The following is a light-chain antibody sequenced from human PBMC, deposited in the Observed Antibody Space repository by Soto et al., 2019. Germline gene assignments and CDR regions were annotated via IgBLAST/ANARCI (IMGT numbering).Light chain of an antibody. J-gene: IGKJ4*01. CDR3: QQYYSLPLI. CDR1: QSVLFRSNNKHY. Sequence: DIVMTQSPDSLAVSLGERATINCKSSQSVLFRSNNKHYLAWYQQKPGQPPKLLIYWASTRESGVPDRFSGSGSGTDCPLTISSLHAEDVALYDCQQYYSLPLIFGGGTKVEIK. V-gene: IGKV4-1*01. CDR2: WAS.